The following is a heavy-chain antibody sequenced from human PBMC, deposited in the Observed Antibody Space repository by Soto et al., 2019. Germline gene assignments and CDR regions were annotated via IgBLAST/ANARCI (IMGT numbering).Heavy chain of an antibody. CDR1: GFTFSSYG. Sequence: GGSLRLSCAASGFTFSSYGMHWVRQAPGKGLEWVAVIWYDGSNKYYADSVKGRFTISRDNSKNTLYLQMNSLRAEDTAVYYCARDFGSATYYDFWSGYYDLWGQGTMVTVSS. CDR2: IWYDGSNK. V-gene: IGHV3-33*01. D-gene: IGHD3-3*01. CDR3: ARDFGSATYYDFWSGYYDL. J-gene: IGHJ3*01.